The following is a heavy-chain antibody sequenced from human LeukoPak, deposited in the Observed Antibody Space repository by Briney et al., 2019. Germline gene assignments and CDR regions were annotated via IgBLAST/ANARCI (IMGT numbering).Heavy chain of an antibody. CDR3: ARDIAAAGHYFDY. V-gene: IGHV4-39*07. CDR2: IYYSGST. CDR1: GGSISSSSYY. Sequence: SETLSLTCTVSGGSISSSSYYWGWIRQPPGKGLEWIGSIYYSGSTYYNPSLKSRVTISVDTSKNQFSLKLSSVTAADTAVYYCARDIAAAGHYFDYWGQGTLVTVS. D-gene: IGHD6-13*01. J-gene: IGHJ4*02.